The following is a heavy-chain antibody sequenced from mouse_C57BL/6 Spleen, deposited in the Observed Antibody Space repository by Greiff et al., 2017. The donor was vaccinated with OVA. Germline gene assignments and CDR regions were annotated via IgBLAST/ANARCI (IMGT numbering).Heavy chain of an antibody. CDR2: IRNKANNHAT. CDR3: MENSAFYYAMDY. D-gene: IGHD3-1*01. J-gene: IGHJ4*01. Sequence: QSGGGLVQPGGSMKLSCAASGFTFSDAWMDWVRQSPEKGLEWVAEIRNKANNHATYYAESVKGRFTISRDDSKSSVYLQMNSLRAEDTGIYYCMENSAFYYAMDYWGQGTSVTVSS. V-gene: IGHV6-6*01. CDR1: GFTFSDAW.